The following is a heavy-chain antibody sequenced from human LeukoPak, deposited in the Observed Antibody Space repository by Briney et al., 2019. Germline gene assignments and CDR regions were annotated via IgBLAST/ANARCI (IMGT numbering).Heavy chain of an antibody. Sequence: GASVKVSCKASGYTFTSYDINWVRQATGQGLEWMGWMNPNSGNTGYAQKFQGGVTMTRNTSISTAYMELSSLRSEDTAVYYCARWLYYYDSSGYGDDAFDIWGQGTMVTVSS. CDR2: MNPNSGNT. V-gene: IGHV1-8*01. CDR1: GYTFTSYD. D-gene: IGHD3-22*01. CDR3: ARWLYYYDSSGYGDDAFDI. J-gene: IGHJ3*02.